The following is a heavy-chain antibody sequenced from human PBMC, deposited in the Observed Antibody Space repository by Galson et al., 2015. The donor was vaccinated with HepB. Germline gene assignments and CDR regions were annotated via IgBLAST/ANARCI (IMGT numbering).Heavy chain of an antibody. V-gene: IGHV3-30-3*01. D-gene: IGHD6-19*01. CDR3: ARDGNPDSSGWLADAFDI. CDR1: GFTLSSYA. CDR2: ISYDGSNK. J-gene: IGHJ3*02. Sequence: SLRLSCAASGFTLSSYAMHWVRQAPGKGLEWVAVISYDGSNKYYAESVKGRFTISRDNSTNTMYLQMNSLRAEDTAVYYCARDGNPDSSGWLADAFDIWGQGTMVTVSS.